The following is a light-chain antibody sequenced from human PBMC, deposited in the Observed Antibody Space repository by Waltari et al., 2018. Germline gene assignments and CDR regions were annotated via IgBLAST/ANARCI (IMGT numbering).Light chain of an antibody. CDR1: QSIASN. Sequence: EIVMTQSPATLSVSPGDSATLSCRASQSIASNLAWYQQKPGQAPRLLIYGASTRATGVTARFSGSGSGTEFTLTISSLQSEDFALYYCQQYNNWPPVTFGQGTKVEIK. V-gene: IGKV3-15*01. CDR3: QQYNNWPPVT. J-gene: IGKJ1*01. CDR2: GAS.